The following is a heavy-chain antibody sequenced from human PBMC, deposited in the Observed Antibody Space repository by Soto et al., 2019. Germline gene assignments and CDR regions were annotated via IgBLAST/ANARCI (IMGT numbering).Heavy chain of an antibody. CDR2: ISSSSNTI. V-gene: IGHV3-48*04. CDR3: ARSRPGDAFAI. Sequence: GGSLRLSCAASGFTFSSYSMNWVRQAPGKGLEWVSYISSSSNTIYYADSVKGRFTISRDNAKNSLYLQMNSLRAEDTAVYYCARSRPGDAFAIWGQGTMVTVS. CDR1: GFTFSSYS. J-gene: IGHJ3*02.